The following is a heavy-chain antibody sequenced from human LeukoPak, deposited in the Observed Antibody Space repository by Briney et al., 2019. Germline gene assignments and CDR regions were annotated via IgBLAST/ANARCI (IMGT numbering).Heavy chain of an antibody. CDR2: ISYDGSNK. D-gene: IGHD3-3*01. CDR3: ASLNSAGSGGFDY. J-gene: IGHJ4*02. CDR1: GFTFSSYG. Sequence: GGSLRLSCAASGFTFSSYGMHWVRQAPGKGLEWMAFISYDGSNKYYADSVKGRFTISRDNSKNTLYLQMNSLRAEDTAVYYCASLNSAGSGGFDYWGQGTPVTVSS. V-gene: IGHV3-30*19.